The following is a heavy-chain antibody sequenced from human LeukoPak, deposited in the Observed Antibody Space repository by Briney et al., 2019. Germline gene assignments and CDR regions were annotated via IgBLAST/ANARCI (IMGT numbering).Heavy chain of an antibody. J-gene: IGHJ1*01. CDR3: ARWSDSSGYYNAEYFQH. D-gene: IGHD3-22*01. CDR2: IIPILGTA. Sequence: SVKVSCKASGGTFSSYAISWVRQAPGQGLEWMGRIIPILGTANYAQKFQGRVTITADKSTSTAYMELSSLRSEDTAVYYCARWSDSSGYYNAEYFQHWGQGTLVTVSS. V-gene: IGHV1-69*04. CDR1: GGTFSSYA.